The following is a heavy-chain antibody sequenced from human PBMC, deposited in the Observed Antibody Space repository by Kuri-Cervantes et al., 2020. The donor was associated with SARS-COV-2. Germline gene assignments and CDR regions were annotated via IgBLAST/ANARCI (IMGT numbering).Heavy chain of an antibody. D-gene: IGHD4-17*01. V-gene: IGHV1-69*13. Sequence: SVKVSCKASGGTFSSYAISWVRQTPGQGLEWMGGIIPIFGTANYAQKFQGRVTITADESTSTAYMELSSLRSEDTAVYYCARARNGNYLNEPDYWGQGTLVTVSS. J-gene: IGHJ4*02. CDR2: IIPIFGTA. CDR1: GGTFSSYA. CDR3: ARARNGNYLNEPDY.